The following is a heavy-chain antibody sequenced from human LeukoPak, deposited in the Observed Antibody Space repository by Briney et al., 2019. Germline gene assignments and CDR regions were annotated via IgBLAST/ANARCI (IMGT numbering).Heavy chain of an antibody. Sequence: ASVKVSCKASGGTFSSYAISWVRQAPGQGLEWMGRIIPILGIANYAQKFQGRVTITADKSTSTAYMGLSSLRSEDTAVYYCARGDGKAHVEMAKGYYYGMDVWGQGTTVTVSS. CDR2: IIPILGIA. J-gene: IGHJ6*02. D-gene: IGHD5-24*01. V-gene: IGHV1-69*04. CDR1: GGTFSSYA. CDR3: ARGDGKAHVEMAKGYYYGMDV.